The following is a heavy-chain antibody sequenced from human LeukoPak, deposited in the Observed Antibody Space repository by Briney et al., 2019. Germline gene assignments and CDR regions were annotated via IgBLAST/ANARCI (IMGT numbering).Heavy chain of an antibody. J-gene: IGHJ4*02. CDR3: ARGGDYGI. Sequence: XXVRXXXXXGRGWVSRINSDGSSTNYADSVKGRFTISRDNAKNTLYLQMNSLRAEDTAVYYCARGGDYGIWGQGTLVTVSS. CDR2: INSDGSST. D-gene: IGHD4-17*01. V-gene: IGHV3-74*01.